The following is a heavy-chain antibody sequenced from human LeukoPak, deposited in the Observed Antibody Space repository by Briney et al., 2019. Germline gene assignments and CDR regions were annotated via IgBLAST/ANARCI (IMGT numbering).Heavy chain of an antibody. CDR3: ARALGFWSGSDY. CDR1: GGSISSGDYY. J-gene: IGHJ4*02. Sequence: SQTLSLTCTVSGGSISSGDYYWSWIRQPPGKGLEWIGYIYYSGSTYYNPSLKSRVTISVDTSKNQFSLKLSSVTAADTAVYYCARALGFWSGSDYWGQRTLVTVSS. V-gene: IGHV4-30-4*08. CDR2: IYYSGST. D-gene: IGHD3-3*01.